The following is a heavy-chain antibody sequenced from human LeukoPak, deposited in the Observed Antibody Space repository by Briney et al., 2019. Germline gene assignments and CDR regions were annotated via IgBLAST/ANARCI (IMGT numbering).Heavy chain of an antibody. CDR2: INHSGST. J-gene: IGHJ6*03. CDR3: ARVKIAVAGSDYYYYYMDV. D-gene: IGHD6-19*01. V-gene: IGHV4-34*01. CDR1: GGSFSGYY. Sequence: SETLSLTCAVYGGSFSGYYWSWIRQHPGKGLEWIREINHSGSTNYNPSLKSRVTISVDTSKNQFSLKLSSVTAADTAVYYCARVKIAVAGSDYYYYYMDVWGKGTTVTVSS.